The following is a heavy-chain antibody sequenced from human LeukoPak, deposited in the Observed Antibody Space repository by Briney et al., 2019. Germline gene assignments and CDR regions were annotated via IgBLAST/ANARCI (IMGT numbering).Heavy chain of an antibody. J-gene: IGHJ4*02. D-gene: IGHD6-19*01. CDR3: TRDRAVAGIFDY. Sequence: GRSLRLSCTASGFTFGDYAMSWVRQAPGKGLEWVGFIRSKAYGGTTEYAASVKGRFTISRDDSKSIAYLQMNSLKTEDTAVYYRTRDRAVAGIFDYWGQGTLVTVSS. V-gene: IGHV3-49*04. CDR2: IRSKAYGGTT. CDR1: GFTFGDYA.